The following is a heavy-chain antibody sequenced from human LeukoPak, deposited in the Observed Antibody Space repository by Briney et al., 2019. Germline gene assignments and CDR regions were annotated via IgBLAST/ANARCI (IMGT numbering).Heavy chain of an antibody. D-gene: IGHD3-22*01. CDR2: IYTSGST. J-gene: IGHJ6*03. CDR3: ARVQRRYDSSGYYYEHYYYYYMDV. Sequence: SQTLSLTCTVSGGSISSDNYYWSWIRQPAGKGLEWIGRIYTSGSTKYNPSLKSRVTMSEDTSKNQFSLKLSSVTAADTAVYYCARVQRRYDSSGYYYEHYYYYYMDVWGKGATVTVSS. V-gene: IGHV4-61*02. CDR1: GGSISSDNYY.